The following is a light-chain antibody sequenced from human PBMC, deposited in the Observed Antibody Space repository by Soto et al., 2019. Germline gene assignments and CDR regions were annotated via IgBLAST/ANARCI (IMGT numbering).Light chain of an antibody. J-gene: IGKJ3*01. Sequence: DIQMTQSPSSLSASVGDRVTITCQASQDLTNYLNWYQQKPGKAPNLLIYDASNLDTGVPSRFIGSGSGPHFTFHISCLQPEDIETYYCQQYDTLLVTFGPGTKVDIK. CDR3: QQYDTLLVT. CDR1: QDLTNY. CDR2: DAS. V-gene: IGKV1-33*01.